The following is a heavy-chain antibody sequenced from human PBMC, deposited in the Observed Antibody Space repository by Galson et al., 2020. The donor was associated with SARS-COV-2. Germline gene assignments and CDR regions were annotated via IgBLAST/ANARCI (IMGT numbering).Heavy chain of an antibody. J-gene: IGHJ2*01. CDR1: GFIFENYA. Sequence: GGSLRLSCAVSGFIFENYAMHWVRQVPGKGLEWVSGINWNSGGRDYAGSVKGRFTISRDNAKNSLYLQMNSLRPEDTAVYYYAKDKVAAAPYWHFDLWGRGTLVTVSS. D-gene: IGHD2-15*01. V-gene: IGHV3-9*01. CDR3: AKDKVAAAPYWHFDL. CDR2: INWNSGGR.